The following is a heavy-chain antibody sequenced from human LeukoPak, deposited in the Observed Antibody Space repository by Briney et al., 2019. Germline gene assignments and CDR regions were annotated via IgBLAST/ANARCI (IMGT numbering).Heavy chain of an antibody. CDR3: ARAIYGDYSFDY. CDR2: IYSGGST. D-gene: IGHD4-17*01. Sequence: GGSLRLSCAASGFTVSSNYMSWVRQAPGKGLEWVSVIYSGGSTFYAESVKGRFTISRDNSKNTVYLQMNSLTTEDTPVYYCARAIYGDYSFDYWGQGTLVTVSS. V-gene: IGHV3-53*05. J-gene: IGHJ4*02. CDR1: GFTVSSNY.